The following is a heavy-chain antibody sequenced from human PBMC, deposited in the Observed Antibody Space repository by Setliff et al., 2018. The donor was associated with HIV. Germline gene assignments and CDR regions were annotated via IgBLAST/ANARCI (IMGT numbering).Heavy chain of an antibody. CDR1: GDTFSGHY. CDR3: ARAGVVVAATSYYYGMDV. J-gene: IGHJ6*02. V-gene: IGHV1-2*02. Sequence: ASVKVSCKASGDTFSGHYMHWVRQAPGQGLEWLGWINPNSGGTKYAQKFQGRLTMTRDTSITTVYMELSRLRSEDTAVYYCARAGVVVAATSYYYGMDVWGQGTTVTVSS. CDR2: INPNSGGT. D-gene: IGHD2-15*01.